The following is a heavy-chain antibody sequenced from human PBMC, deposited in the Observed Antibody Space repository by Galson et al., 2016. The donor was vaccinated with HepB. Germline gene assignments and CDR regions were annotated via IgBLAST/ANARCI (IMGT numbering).Heavy chain of an antibody. Sequence: SVKVSCKASGYIFATYAMNWVRQAPGQRLEWMGWINPGNGNTEYSQKLQGRVSITRNTSASTVHMELSSLRSEDTAVYYCARKQGRAYSYGWGDALDIWGQGTLVTVSS. CDR1: GYIFATYA. D-gene: IGHD5-18*01. CDR3: ARKQGRAYSYGWGDALDI. CDR2: INPGNGNT. V-gene: IGHV1-3*01. J-gene: IGHJ4*02.